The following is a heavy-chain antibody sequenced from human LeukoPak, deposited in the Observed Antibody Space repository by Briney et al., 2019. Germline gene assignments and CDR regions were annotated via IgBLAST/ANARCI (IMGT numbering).Heavy chain of an antibody. J-gene: IGHJ6*04. CDR3: ARDRLGFRVDV. CDR1: GGSISGYY. Sequence: SETLSLTCTVSGGSISGYYWSWIRQPPGKGLEWIGRINTSGNTNYNPSLKSRVTMSLDTSKNQFSLNLSSVTVADTAVYYCARDRLGFRVDVWGKGTTVTVSS. CDR2: INTSGNT. V-gene: IGHV4-4*07. D-gene: IGHD5-12*01.